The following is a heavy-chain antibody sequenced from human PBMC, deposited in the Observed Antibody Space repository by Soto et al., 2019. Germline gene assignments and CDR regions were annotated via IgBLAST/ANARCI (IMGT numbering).Heavy chain of an antibody. Sequence: SGKFPCKASGGTFSSYAISWVRQAPGQGLEWMGGIIPIFGTANYAQKFQGRVTITADESTSTAYMELSSLRSEDTAVYYCATSDKEINPYFFTYWGQGNMVTVSS. CDR2: IIPIFGTA. CDR1: GGTFSSYA. CDR3: ATSDKEINPYFFTY. V-gene: IGHV1-69*01. J-gene: IGHJ4*02. D-gene: IGHD3-9*01.